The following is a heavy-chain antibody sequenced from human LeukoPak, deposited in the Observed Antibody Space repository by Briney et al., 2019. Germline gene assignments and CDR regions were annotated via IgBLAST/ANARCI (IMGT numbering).Heavy chain of an antibody. Sequence: PSETLSLTCTVSGGSISSYYWSWIRQPPGKGLEWIGYIYYSGSTNYNPSLKSRVTISVDTSKNQFSLKLSSVTAADTAVYYCARQTYSSGYPNHDYWGQGTLVTVSS. V-gene: IGHV4-59*08. J-gene: IGHJ4*02. CDR1: GGSISSYY. CDR2: IYYSGST. D-gene: IGHD3-22*01. CDR3: ARQTYSSGYPNHDY.